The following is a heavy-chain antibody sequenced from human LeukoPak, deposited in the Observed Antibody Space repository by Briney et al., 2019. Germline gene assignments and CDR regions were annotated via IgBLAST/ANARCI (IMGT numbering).Heavy chain of an antibody. CDR2: INPSGGST. V-gene: IGHV1-46*01. CDR1: GYTFTSYY. Sequence: ASVKVSCKASGYTFTSYYMHWVRQAPGQGLEWMGIINPSGGSTSYAQKFQGRVTMTRDMSTSTVYMELSSLRSEDTAVYYCARWGGDGYNLRVAFDIWGQGTMVTVSS. D-gene: IGHD5-24*01. J-gene: IGHJ3*02. CDR3: ARWGGDGYNLRVAFDI.